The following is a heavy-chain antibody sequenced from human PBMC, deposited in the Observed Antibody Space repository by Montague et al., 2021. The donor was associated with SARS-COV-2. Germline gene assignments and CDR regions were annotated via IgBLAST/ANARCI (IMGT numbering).Heavy chain of an antibody. D-gene: IGHD6-19*01. CDR3: ARVGSSGWYAPGYFDY. CDR1: GGSITSSNYY. CDR2: ISYSGST. Sequence: SGTLSLTCTVSGGSITSSNYYWGWIRQPPGKGLEWFGSISYSGSTYYNPSLKGRVTISVDTSKHQFSLRLSSVTAADTAVYYCARVGSSGWYAPGYFDYWGQGTLVTVSS. V-gene: IGHV4-39*01. J-gene: IGHJ4*02.